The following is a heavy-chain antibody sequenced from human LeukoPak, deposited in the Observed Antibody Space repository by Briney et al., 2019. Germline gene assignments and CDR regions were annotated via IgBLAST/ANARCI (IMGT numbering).Heavy chain of an antibody. CDR2: IVVGSGNT. Sequence: SVKVSCKASGFTFTSSAMQWVRQARGQRLEWIGWIVVGSGNTNYVQKFQERVTITRDMSTSTAYMELSSLRSEDTAVYYCAAGYSGSYLDYYYGMDVWGQGTTVTVSS. J-gene: IGHJ6*02. D-gene: IGHD1-26*01. V-gene: IGHV1-58*02. CDR3: AAGYSGSYLDYYYGMDV. CDR1: GFTFTSSA.